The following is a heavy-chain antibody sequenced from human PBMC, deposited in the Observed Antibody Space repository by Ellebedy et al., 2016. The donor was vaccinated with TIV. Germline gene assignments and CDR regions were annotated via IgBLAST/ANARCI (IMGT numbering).Heavy chain of an antibody. CDR2: ISAGGSST. D-gene: IGHD3-16*01. CDR3: AKGSSSGFNYDRVGFQY. CDR1: GFTFGSFA. J-gene: IGHJ4*02. Sequence: GESLKISCAASGFTFGSFAMHWVRQAPGKGLEWLSVISAGGSSTYHADSVRGRFTITRDNSKNKLYLQINRLRPEDTAVYYCAKGSSSGFNYDRVGFQYWGQGTLVTVSS. V-gene: IGHV3-23*01.